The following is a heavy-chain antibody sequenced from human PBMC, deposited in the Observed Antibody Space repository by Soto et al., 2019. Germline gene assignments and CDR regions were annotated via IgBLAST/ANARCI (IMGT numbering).Heavy chain of an antibody. J-gene: IGHJ6*02. Sequence: PGGSLRLSYAASGFTFSSYWMSWVRQAPGKGLEWVANIKQDGSEKYYVDSVKGRFTISRDNAKNTLYLQMNSLRVEDTAMYYCVRENYYYGMDVWGQGTVVTVSS. CDR3: VRENYYYGMDV. V-gene: IGHV3-7*01. CDR1: GFTFSSYW. CDR2: IKQDGSEK.